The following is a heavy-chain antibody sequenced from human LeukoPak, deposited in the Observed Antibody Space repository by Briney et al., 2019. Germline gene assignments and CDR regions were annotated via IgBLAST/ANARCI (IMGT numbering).Heavy chain of an antibody. CDR1: GFTFSSYA. V-gene: IGHV3-30-3*01. Sequence: GGSLRLSCAASGFTFSSYAMHWVRQAPGKGLEWVAVISYDGSNKYYADSVKGRFTISRDNSKNTLYLQMNSLRAEDTAVYYCAREAPPHQWLMTTQEAFDIWGQGTMVTVSS. J-gene: IGHJ3*02. CDR2: ISYDGSNK. CDR3: AREAPPHQWLMTTQEAFDI. D-gene: IGHD6-19*01.